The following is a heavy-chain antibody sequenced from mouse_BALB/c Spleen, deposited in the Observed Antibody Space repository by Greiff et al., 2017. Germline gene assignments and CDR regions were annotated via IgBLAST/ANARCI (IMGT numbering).Heavy chain of an antibody. CDR3: VRDYYAMDY. J-gene: IGHJ4*01. V-gene: IGHV10S3*01. CDR2: IRSKSNNYAT. Sequence: GGGLVQPKGSLKLSCAASGFTFNTNAMNWVRQAPGKGLEWVARIRSKSNNYATYYADSVKDRFTISRDDSQSMLYLQMNNLKTEDTAMYYCVRDYYAMDYWGQGTSVTVSS. CDR1: GFTFNTNA.